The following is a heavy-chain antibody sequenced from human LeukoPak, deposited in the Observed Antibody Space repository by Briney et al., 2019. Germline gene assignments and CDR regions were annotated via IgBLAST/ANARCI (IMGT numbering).Heavy chain of an antibody. Sequence: GASVKVSCKASGYTFTGYYMHWVRQAPGQGLEWMGWINPNSGGTNYAQKFQGRVTMTRDTSISTAYMELSRLRSDDTAVYYCARDRQLSFGVVIPRWFDPRGQGTLVTVSS. CDR3: ARDRQLSFGVVIPRWFDP. J-gene: IGHJ5*02. V-gene: IGHV1-2*02. CDR1: GYTFTGYY. CDR2: INPNSGGT. D-gene: IGHD3-3*01.